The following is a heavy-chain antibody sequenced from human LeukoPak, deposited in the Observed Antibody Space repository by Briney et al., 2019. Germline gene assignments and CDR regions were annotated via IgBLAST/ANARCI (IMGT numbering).Heavy chain of an antibody. CDR3: ARDFEKSGSSEY. Sequence: GGSLRLSCAASGFTFSSYAMHWVRQPPGKGLEYVSAISSNGGSKYYANSVRGRFTISRDDSKNTLYLQMGSLRAEDMAVYYCARDFEKSGSSEYSGPGTLVTVSS. CDR1: GFTFSSYA. CDR2: ISSNGGSK. J-gene: IGHJ4*02. D-gene: IGHD1-26*01. V-gene: IGHV3-64*01.